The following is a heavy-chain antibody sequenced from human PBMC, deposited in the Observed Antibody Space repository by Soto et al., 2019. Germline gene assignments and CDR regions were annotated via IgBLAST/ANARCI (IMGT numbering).Heavy chain of an antibody. D-gene: IGHD3-16*01. Sequence: ASVKVSCKASGNTFRNYYIHWVRRAPGQGLEWMGIINPSDGSSNYAQKFQGRVTMTRDTSTSTVYMELSSLRSDDTAVYYCAGGSGSSSGDWFDPWGQGTLVTVSS. J-gene: IGHJ5*02. CDR2: INPSDGSS. CDR1: GNTFRNYY. CDR3: AGGSGSSSGDWFDP. V-gene: IGHV1-46*01.